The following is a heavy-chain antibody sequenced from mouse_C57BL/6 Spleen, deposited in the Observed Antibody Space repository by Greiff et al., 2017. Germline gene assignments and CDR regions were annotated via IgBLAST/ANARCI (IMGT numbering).Heavy chain of an antibody. Sequence: VQLQQSGAELVKPGASVKLSCTASGFNIKDYYMHWVKQRTEQGLEWIGRIDPEDGETKYAQKFPGKATITADTSSNTAYLQLSSLTSEDTAVYYCARSTGKGGYFDVWGTGTTVTVSS. CDR2: IDPEDGET. J-gene: IGHJ1*03. V-gene: IGHV14-2*01. CDR3: ARSTGKGGYFDV. D-gene: IGHD4-1*02. CDR1: GFNIKDYY.